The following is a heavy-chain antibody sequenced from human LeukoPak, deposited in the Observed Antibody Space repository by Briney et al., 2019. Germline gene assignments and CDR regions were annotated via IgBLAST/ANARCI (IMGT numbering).Heavy chain of an antibody. D-gene: IGHD3-9*01. Sequence: SETLSLTCIVSGDSISNYYWSWIRQPPGKGLEWIGYIYFSGTTNYNPSLKSRVTISVDTSKNQFSLKLSSKTAADTAVYYCARLSHPSGSDWFFDYWGQGTLVTVSS. CDR2: IYFSGTT. CDR1: GDSISNYY. J-gene: IGHJ4*02. CDR3: ARLSHPSGSDWFFDY. V-gene: IGHV4-59*08.